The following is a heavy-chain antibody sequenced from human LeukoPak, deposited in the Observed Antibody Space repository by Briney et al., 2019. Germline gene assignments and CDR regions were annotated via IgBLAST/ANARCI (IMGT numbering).Heavy chain of an antibody. J-gene: IGHJ4*02. V-gene: IGHV1-69*13. CDR2: IIPIFGTA. CDR3: APTRSYGDYGLDY. CDR1: GGTFSSYA. D-gene: IGHD4-17*01. Sequence: SVKVSCKASGGTFSSYAISWVRQAPGQGLEWMGGIIPIFGTANYAQKFQGRVTITADESTSTAYMELSSLRSEDTAVYYCAPTRSYGDYGLDYWGQGTLATVSS.